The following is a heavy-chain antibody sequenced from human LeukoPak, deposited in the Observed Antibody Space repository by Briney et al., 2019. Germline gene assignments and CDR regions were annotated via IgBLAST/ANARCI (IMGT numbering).Heavy chain of an antibody. D-gene: IGHD3-10*01. J-gene: IGHJ4*02. Sequence: SETLSLTCTVSGGSISSGGYYWSWIRQHPGKGLEWIGYIYYSGSTYYNPSLKSRVTISVDTSKNQFSLKLSSVTAADTAVYYCASGRLATYYYGSGSPGGLDYWGQGTLVTVSS. CDR3: ASGRLATYYYGSGSPGGLDY. CDR2: IYYSGST. V-gene: IGHV4-31*03. CDR1: GGSISSGGYY.